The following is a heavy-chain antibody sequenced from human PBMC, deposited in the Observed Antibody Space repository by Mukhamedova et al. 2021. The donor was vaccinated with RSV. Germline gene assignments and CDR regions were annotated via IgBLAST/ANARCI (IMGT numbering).Heavy chain of an antibody. V-gene: IGHV3-64*02. Sequence: GKGLEYVSTISTTGGNTYYADSVKGRFTISRDNSNNTVFLQMGSLRAEDTAVYYCARGGQRWLPNSNFDLWGQGALVTVSS. D-gene: IGHD5-24*01. J-gene: IGHJ4*02. CDR3: ARGGQRWLPNSNFDL. CDR2: ISTTGGNT.